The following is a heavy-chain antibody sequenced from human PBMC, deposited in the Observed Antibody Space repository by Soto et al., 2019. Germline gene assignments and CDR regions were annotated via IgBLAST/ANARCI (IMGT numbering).Heavy chain of an antibody. CDR3: ARSLYDFWSGYYSPYGMDV. J-gene: IGHJ6*02. Sequence: SVKVSCKASGGTYSSYAIIWVRQAPGQGLEWMGGIIPIFGTANYAQKFQGRVTITADESTSTAYMELSSLRSEDTAVYYCARSLYDFWSGYYSPYGMDVWGQGTTVTVSS. CDR2: IIPIFGTA. CDR1: GGTYSSYA. V-gene: IGHV1-69*13. D-gene: IGHD3-3*01.